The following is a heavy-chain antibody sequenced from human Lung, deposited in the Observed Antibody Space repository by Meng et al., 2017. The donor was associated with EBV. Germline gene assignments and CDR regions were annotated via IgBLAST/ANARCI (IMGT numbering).Heavy chain of an antibody. CDR3: ARVEVGITSGDY. CDR2: INAYNGDT. CDR1: GYTFTNYG. V-gene: IGHV1-18*01. J-gene: IGHJ4*02. Sequence: QAQLVQSGGEVKKPGASEKVSCKASGYTFTNYGITWVRQAPGQGLEWMGWINAYNGDTNYAQTLQGRVTMTTDTSTSTAYMELRGLRSDDTAVYYCARVEVGITSGDYWGQGTLVTVAS. D-gene: IGHD1-26*01.